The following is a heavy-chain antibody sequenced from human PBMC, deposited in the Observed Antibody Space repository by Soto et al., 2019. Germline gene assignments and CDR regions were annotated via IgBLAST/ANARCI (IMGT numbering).Heavy chain of an antibody. CDR1: GFIFSSDW. Sequence: GGSLRLSCAASGFIFSSDWMSWVRQAPGKRPEWVASIKQDGSEKYYVDPVKGRFTISRDNTKNSVYLQMDSLTVEDTAVYYCARGPVYRNYVHIGHWGLGTLVTVSS. V-gene: IGHV3-7*01. CDR2: IKQDGSEK. CDR3: ARGPVYRNYVHIGH. D-gene: IGHD4-4*01. J-gene: IGHJ4*02.